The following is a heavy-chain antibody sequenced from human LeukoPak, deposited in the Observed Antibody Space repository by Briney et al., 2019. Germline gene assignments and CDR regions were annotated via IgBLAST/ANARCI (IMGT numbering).Heavy chain of an antibody. J-gene: IGHJ4*02. CDR2: ISWNSGSI. V-gene: IGHV3-9*01. Sequence: GRSLRLSCAASGFTFDDYAMHWVRQAPGKGLEWVSGISWNSGSIGYADSVKGRFTISRDNAKNSLYLQMNSLRAEDTALYYCAKAPYQQQLTSFDYWGQGTLVTVSS. D-gene: IGHD6-13*01. CDR1: GFTFDDYA. CDR3: AKAPYQQQLTSFDY.